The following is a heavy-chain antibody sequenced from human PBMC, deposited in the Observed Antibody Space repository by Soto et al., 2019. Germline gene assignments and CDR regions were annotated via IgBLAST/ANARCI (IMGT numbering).Heavy chain of an antibody. J-gene: IGHJ4*02. CDR2: INHSGNT. D-gene: IGHD2-2*03. CDR1: GESFSGYY. V-gene: IGHV4-34*01. CDR3: SRVDSNTPTY. Sequence: SETLSLTCAVYGESFSGYYWNWIRQPPGKGLEWIGEINHSGNTTYNPSLKSRVTLSVDTSKNQFSLNLNSVTAADTAVYYCSRVDSNTPTYWGQGTLVTVSS.